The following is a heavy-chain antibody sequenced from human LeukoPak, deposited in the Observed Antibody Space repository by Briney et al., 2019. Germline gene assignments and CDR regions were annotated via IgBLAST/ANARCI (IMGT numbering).Heavy chain of an antibody. Sequence: SETLSLTCTVSGGSISSSSYYWGWIRQPPGKGLEWIGSIYYSGSTNYNPSLKSRVAISVDASKNQFSLKLSSVTAADTAVYYCAREIAGGDYYFDYWGQGTLVTVSS. CDR3: AREIAGGDYYFDY. J-gene: IGHJ4*02. CDR1: GGSISSSSYY. CDR2: IYYSGST. D-gene: IGHD3-10*01. V-gene: IGHV4-39*07.